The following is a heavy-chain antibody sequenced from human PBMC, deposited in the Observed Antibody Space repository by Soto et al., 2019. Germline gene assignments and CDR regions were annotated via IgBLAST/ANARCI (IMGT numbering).Heavy chain of an antibody. CDR2: ISAYNGNT. Sequence: ASVKVSCKASGYTFTSYGISWVRQAPGQGLEWMGWISAYNGNTNYAQKLQVRVTMTTDTSTSTAYMELRSLRSDDTAVYYCARHITPIAAKYYFDYWGQGTLVTVSS. CDR1: GYTFTSYG. CDR3: ARHITPIAAKYYFDY. V-gene: IGHV1-18*01. D-gene: IGHD6-6*01. J-gene: IGHJ4*02.